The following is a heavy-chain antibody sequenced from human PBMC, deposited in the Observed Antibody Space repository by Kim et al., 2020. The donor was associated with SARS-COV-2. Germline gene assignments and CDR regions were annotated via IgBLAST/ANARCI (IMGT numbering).Heavy chain of an antibody. Sequence: GGSLRLSCAAFGYSLTTYGTHWIRQTPGKGLEWVAVMWNDGSKQLYADSVKGRFTVSRDISKNTLYLQMNSLRVEDTAVYYCARDAVTSLDHWGRGTLVAVS. CDR3: ARDAVTSLDH. V-gene: IGHV3-33*01. J-gene: IGHJ4*02. D-gene: IGHD3-16*01. CDR2: MWNDGSKQ. CDR1: GYSLTTYG.